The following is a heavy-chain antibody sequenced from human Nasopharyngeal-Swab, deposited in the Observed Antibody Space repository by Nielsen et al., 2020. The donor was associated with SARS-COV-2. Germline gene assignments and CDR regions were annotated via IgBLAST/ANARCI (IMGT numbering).Heavy chain of an antibody. D-gene: IGHD6-19*01. Sequence: GESLKISCAASGFTFSSYEMNWVRQAPGKGLEWVSYISSSGSTIYYADSVKGRFTISRDSAKNTLYLQMNSLRAEDTAVYYCARDGGAVAGRSLDYWGQGTLVTVSS. CDR3: ARDGGAVAGRSLDY. J-gene: IGHJ4*02. V-gene: IGHV3-48*03. CDR2: ISSSGSTI. CDR1: GFTFSSYE.